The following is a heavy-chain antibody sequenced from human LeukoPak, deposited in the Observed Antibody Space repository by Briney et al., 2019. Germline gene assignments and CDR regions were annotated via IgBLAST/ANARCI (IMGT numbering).Heavy chain of an antibody. V-gene: IGHV3-23*01. CDR3: AKDSIWGNGVYDDFDI. CDR1: GFTLSSFA. J-gene: IGHJ3*02. Sequence: PGGSLRLSCAASGFTLSSFAMSWVRQAPGKGLEWVSTIKNVGGTTYYADSVKGRFAIYRDNAQNTLYLQMTSLRADDTAVYFCAKDSIWGNGVYDDFDIWGQGTKVTVSS. D-gene: IGHD3-16*01. CDR2: IKNVGGTT.